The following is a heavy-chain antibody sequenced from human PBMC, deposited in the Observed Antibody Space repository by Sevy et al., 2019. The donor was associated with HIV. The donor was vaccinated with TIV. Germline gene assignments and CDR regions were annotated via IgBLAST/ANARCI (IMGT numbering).Heavy chain of an antibody. D-gene: IGHD4-17*01. CDR1: GFTFSSYG. Sequence: GGSLRLSCAASGFTFSSYGMHWVRQAPGKGLEWVAVISYDGSNNYYADSVKGRFTISRDNSKNTLYLQMNSLRAEDTAVYYCAKVMANGDFAFDYWSQGTLVTVSS. J-gene: IGHJ4*02. V-gene: IGHV3-30*18. CDR3: AKVMANGDFAFDY. CDR2: ISYDGSNN.